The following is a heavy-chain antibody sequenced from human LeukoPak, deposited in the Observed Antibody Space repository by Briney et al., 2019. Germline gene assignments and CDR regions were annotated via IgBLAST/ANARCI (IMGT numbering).Heavy chain of an antibody. D-gene: IGHD3-10*01. Sequence: SETLSLACTVSGGSISSYYWSWIREPPGKGLEWIGYIYYSGSTNYNPSLKSRVTISVDTSKNQFSLKLSSVTAADTAVYYCARAVYYGSTLDYWGQGTLVTVSS. CDR2: IYYSGST. J-gene: IGHJ4*02. V-gene: IGHV4-59*01. CDR1: GGSISSYY. CDR3: ARAVYYGSTLDY.